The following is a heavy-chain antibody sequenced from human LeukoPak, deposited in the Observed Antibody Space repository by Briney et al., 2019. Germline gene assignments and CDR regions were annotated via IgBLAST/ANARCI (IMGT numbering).Heavy chain of an antibody. CDR2: INPIFGTA. D-gene: IGHD3-22*01. CDR3: ASSSGDSSGYYQTGMDY. J-gene: IGHJ4*02. V-gene: IGHV1-69*13. Sequence: GVSVKVSCKASGGTFSSYAISWVRQAPGQGLEWMGGINPIFGTANYAQKFQGRVTITADESTSTAYMELSSLRSEDTAVYYCASSSGDSSGYYQTGMDYWGQGTLVTVSS. CDR1: GGTFSSYA.